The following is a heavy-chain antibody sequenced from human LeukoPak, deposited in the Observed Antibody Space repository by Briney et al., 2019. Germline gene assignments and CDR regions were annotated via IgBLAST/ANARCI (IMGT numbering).Heavy chain of an antibody. J-gene: IGHJ6*03. CDR3: ARYSGSSEYYYYMDV. D-gene: IGHD1-26*01. Sequence: GASVKVSCKASGYTFTSYDINWVRQATGQGLEWMGWMNPNSGNTGYAQKFQGRVTITRNTSISTAYMELSSLRSEDTAVYYCARYSGSSEYYYYMDVWGKGTTVTISS. CDR2: MNPNSGNT. V-gene: IGHV1-8*03. CDR1: GYTFTSYD.